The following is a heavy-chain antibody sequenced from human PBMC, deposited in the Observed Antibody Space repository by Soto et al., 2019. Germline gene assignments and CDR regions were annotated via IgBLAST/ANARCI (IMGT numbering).Heavy chain of an antibody. CDR3: ARIRSDYDFWSGYYSPFAHGMDV. CDR2: IDWDDDK. Sequence: ESGPTAGEPTQTLTLTCTFSGFSLSTSGMCVSWIRQPPGKALEWLALIDWDDDKYYSTSLKTRLTISKDTSKNQVVLTMTNMDPVDTATYYCARIRSDYDFWSGYYSPFAHGMDVWGQGTTVTVSS. J-gene: IGHJ6*02. V-gene: IGHV2-70*01. D-gene: IGHD3-3*01. CDR1: GFSLSTSGMC.